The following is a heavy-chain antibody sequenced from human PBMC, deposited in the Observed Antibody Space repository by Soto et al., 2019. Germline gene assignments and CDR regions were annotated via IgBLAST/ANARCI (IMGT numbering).Heavy chain of an antibody. CDR1: GESISGTIYY. V-gene: IGHV4-39*02. CDR2: IYYSGST. J-gene: IGHJ4*02. D-gene: IGHD6-13*01. CDR3: ARPGGSGWFYFDS. Sequence: PSETLSLTCIVSGESISGTIYYWGWIRQPPGKGLEWIGSIYYSGSTYYNPSLKSRVTISVDTSKNHFSLKLTSVTAADTAVYYWARPGGSGWFYFDSWGQGSPVTVSS.